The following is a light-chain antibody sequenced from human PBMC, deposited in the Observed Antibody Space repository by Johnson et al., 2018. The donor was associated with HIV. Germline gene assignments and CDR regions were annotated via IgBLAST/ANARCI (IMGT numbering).Light chain of an antibody. CDR2: DNN. CDR1: SSNLGNNF. J-gene: IGLJ1*01. CDR3: GTWASSLRSGV. Sequence: QFVLTQPPSVSAAPGQKVTISCSGSSSNLGNNFVSWYQQLPGTAPQLLIYDNNKRPSGIPDRFSGSKSATSATLGITGLQTGDVADYYGGTWASSLRSGVFGTGTKVTVL. V-gene: IGLV1-51*01.